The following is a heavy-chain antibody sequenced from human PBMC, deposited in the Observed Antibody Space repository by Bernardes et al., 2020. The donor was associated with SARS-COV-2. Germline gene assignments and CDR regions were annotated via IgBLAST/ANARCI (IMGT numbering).Heavy chain of an antibody. Sequence: SETLSLTCAVYGGSFSGYYWSWIRQPPGKGLEWIGEINHSGSTNYNPSLKSRVTISVDTSKNQFSLKLSSVTAADTAVYYCASDRHSSSWYPNWFDPWGQGTLVTVSS. J-gene: IGHJ5*02. CDR3: ASDRHSSSWYPNWFDP. CDR1: GGSFSGYY. D-gene: IGHD6-13*01. CDR2: INHSGST. V-gene: IGHV4-34*01.